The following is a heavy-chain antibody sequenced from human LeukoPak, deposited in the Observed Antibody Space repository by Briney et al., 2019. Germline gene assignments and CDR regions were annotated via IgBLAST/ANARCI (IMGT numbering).Heavy chain of an antibody. V-gene: IGHV4-59*01. Sequence: SETLSLTCTVSGGSISSYYWSWIRQPPGKGLEWVGYINYSETTNYNPSLKRRVTISVDTSKNQFSLRLSSVTAADTAVYYCARGIFGMVINGFDIWGQGTMVTVSS. J-gene: IGHJ3*02. CDR2: INYSETT. CDR3: ARGIFGMVINGFDI. CDR1: GGSISSYY. D-gene: IGHD3-3*01.